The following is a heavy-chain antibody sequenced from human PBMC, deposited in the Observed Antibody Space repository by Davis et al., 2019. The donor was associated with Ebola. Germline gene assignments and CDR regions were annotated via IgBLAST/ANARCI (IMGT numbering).Heavy chain of an antibody. Sequence: GESLKTSCAASGFTFSSYGMHWVRQAPGKGLEWVAFIRYDGSNKYYADSVKGRFTISRDNSKNTLYLQMNSLGAEDTAVYYCAKDLGIVVVVASSYGMDVWGQGTTVTVSS. J-gene: IGHJ6*02. CDR2: IRYDGSNK. CDR3: AKDLGIVVVVASSYGMDV. CDR1: GFTFSSYG. D-gene: IGHD2-15*01. V-gene: IGHV3-30*02.